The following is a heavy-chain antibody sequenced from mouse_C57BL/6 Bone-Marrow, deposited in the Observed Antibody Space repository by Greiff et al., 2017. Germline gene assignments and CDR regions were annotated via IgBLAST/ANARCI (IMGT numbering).Heavy chain of an antibody. CDR1: GFTFSSYG. Sequence: DVMLVESGGDLVKPGGSLKLSCAASGFTFSSYGMSWVRQTPDKRLEWVATISSGGSYTYYPDSVKGRFTISGDNAKNTLYLQMSSLKSEDTAMYYWARPHSYGSSFAYWGQGTLVTVSA. V-gene: IGHV5-6*02. J-gene: IGHJ3*01. CDR2: ISSGGSYT. CDR3: ARPHSYGSSFAY. D-gene: IGHD1-1*01.